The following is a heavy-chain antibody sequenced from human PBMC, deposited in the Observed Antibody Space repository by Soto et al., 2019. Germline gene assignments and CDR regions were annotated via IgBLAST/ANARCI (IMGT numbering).Heavy chain of an antibody. CDR2: ISDSGRT. CDR1: RGPINSGGYY. CDR3: ARIEGYYRDFDY. D-gene: IGHD3-3*01. V-gene: IGHV4-31*03. Sequence: SHTLSLTCTVARGPINSGGYYWSWIRQLPGKGLEWIGYISDSGRTFYNPSLKSRVTILLHTSKRQFSLKLSPVTAADTAIYYCARIEGYYRDFDYWGQGTLVTVSS. J-gene: IGHJ4*02.